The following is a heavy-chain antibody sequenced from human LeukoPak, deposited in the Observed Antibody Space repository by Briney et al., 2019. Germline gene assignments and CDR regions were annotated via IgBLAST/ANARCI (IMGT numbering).Heavy chain of an antibody. D-gene: IGHD3-22*01. Sequence: SETLSLTCTVSGGSISSSSYYWGWIRQPPGKGLEWSGSIYYSGSTYYNPSLKSRVSISVDTSKNQFSLKLSSVTAADTAVYYCARRGHYDSSGPPFDYWGQGTLVTVSS. CDR3: ARRGHYDSSGPPFDY. J-gene: IGHJ4*02. CDR1: GGSISSSSYY. V-gene: IGHV4-39*07. CDR2: IYYSGST.